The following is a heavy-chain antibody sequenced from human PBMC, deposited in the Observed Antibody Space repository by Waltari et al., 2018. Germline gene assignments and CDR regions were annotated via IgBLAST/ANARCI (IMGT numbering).Heavy chain of an antibody. V-gene: IGHV4-39*07. CDR1: GGSISSSSYF. J-gene: IGHJ5*02. Sequence: QLQLQESGPGLVKPSETLSLTCTVSGGSISSSSYFWGWIRQTPGKGLEWIGTIDKSGPTYHNPSLKSRVTVSWDMSTNQFYLQLSSGSAADTAVYYCAREFPCYDFWSGYSCFNFFDPWGQGVPVTVSS. CDR2: IDKSGPT. CDR3: AREFPCYDFWSGYSCFNFFDP. D-gene: IGHD3-3*01.